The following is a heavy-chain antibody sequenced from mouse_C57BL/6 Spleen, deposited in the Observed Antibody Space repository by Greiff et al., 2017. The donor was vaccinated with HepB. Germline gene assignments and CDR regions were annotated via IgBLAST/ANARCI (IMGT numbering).Heavy chain of an antibody. CDR2: ILPGSGST. CDR3: ARWYDYDGARAGYAMDY. V-gene: IGHV1-9*01. Sequence: QVQLKESGAELMKPGASVKLSCKATGYTFTGYWIEWVKQRPGHGLEWIGEILPGSGSTNYNEKFKGKATFTAETSSNTAYMQLSSLTTEDSAIYYCARWYDYDGARAGYAMDYGGEGTSVTVSS. D-gene: IGHD2-4*01. CDR1: GYTFTGYW. J-gene: IGHJ4*01.